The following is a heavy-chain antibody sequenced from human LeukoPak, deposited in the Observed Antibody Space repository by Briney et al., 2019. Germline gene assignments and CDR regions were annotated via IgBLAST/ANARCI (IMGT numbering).Heavy chain of an antibody. J-gene: IGHJ4*02. Sequence: SSETLSLTCTVSGVSINSYYWSWIRQPPGMGLEWIGYFYYSGTTNYNPSLKSRVTISVDTSQNQFSLKLSSVTAADTAVYYCARDPDFWSGYYNFDYWGQGTQVTVSS. V-gene: IGHV4-59*01. CDR1: GVSINSYY. CDR3: ARDPDFWSGYYNFDY. D-gene: IGHD3-3*01. CDR2: FYYSGTT.